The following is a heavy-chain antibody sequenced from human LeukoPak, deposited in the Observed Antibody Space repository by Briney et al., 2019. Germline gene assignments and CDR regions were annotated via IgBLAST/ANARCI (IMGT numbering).Heavy chain of an antibody. CDR1: GFTFSSYD. CDR3: ARGRAGGYFDH. Sequence: GGSLRLSCAASGFTFSSYDMHWVRQAPGKGLEWVAFIWSDGSNKYYADSVKGRFTISRDTSKNTLYLQMNSLRAEDTAVYYCARGRAGGYFDHWGQGTLVTVSS. D-gene: IGHD2-8*02. CDR2: IWSDGSNK. V-gene: IGHV3-33*01. J-gene: IGHJ4*02.